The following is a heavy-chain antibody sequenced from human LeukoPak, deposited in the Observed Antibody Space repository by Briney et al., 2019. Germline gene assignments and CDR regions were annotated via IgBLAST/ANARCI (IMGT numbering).Heavy chain of an antibody. CDR1: AFTFSSTA. Sequence: GGSLRLSCAASAFTFSSTAMTWVRQAPGKGLEWISFISASGGSTYYADSVQGRFTISRDNSRNTLYLQMNTLRAEDTAIYYCAKLGSATGTAYWGQGALVTVSS. CDR2: ISASGGST. V-gene: IGHV3-23*01. CDR3: AKLGSATGTAY. D-gene: IGHD6-13*01. J-gene: IGHJ4*02.